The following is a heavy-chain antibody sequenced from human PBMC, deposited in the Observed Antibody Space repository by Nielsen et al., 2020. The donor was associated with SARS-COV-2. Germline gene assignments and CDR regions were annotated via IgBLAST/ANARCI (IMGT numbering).Heavy chain of an antibody. J-gene: IGHJ4*02. V-gene: IGHV1-3*01. CDR3: ARRSSTREYYFDY. CDR2: INAGNGNT. CDR1: GYTFTSYG. D-gene: IGHD2-2*01. Sequence: ASVKVSCKASGYTFTSYGISWVRQAPGQRLEWMGWINAGNGNTKYSQKFQGRVTITRDTSASTAYMELSSLRSEDTAVYYCARRSSTREYYFDYWGQGTLVTVSS.